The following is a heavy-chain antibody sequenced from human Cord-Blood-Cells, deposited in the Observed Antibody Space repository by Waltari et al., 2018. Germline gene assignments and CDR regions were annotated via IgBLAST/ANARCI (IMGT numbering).Heavy chain of an antibody. D-gene: IGHD1-7*01. V-gene: IGHV4-61*09. CDR1: GGSISSGSYY. J-gene: IGHJ5*02. CDR2: IYTSGST. CDR3: AREVELGFDP. Sequence: QVQLQESGPGLVKPSQTLSLTCTVSGGSISSGSYYWSWTRQPAGKGLEWIGYIYTSGSTNYNPSLKSRVTISVDTSKNQFSLKLSSVTAADTAVYYCAREVELGFDPWGQGTLVTVSS.